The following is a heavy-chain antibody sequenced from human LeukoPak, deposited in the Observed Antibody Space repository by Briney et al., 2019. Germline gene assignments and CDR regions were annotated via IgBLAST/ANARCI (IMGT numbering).Heavy chain of an antibody. V-gene: IGHV1-18*01. CDR1: GYTFTSYG. CDR3: ARDEDQLPTSYYYYYYGMDV. Sequence: ASVKVSCKASGYTFTSYGISWVRQAPGQGLEWMGWIIAYNGNTNYAQKLQGRVTMTTDTSTSTAYMELRSLRSDDTAVYYCARDEDQLPTSYYYYYYGMDVWGQGTTVTVSS. D-gene: IGHD2-2*01. CDR2: IIAYNGNT. J-gene: IGHJ6*02.